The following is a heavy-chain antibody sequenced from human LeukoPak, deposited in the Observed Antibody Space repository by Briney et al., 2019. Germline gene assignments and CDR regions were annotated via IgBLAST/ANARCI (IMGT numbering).Heavy chain of an antibody. V-gene: IGHV6-1*01. CDR1: GDSVSNYTTA. J-gene: IGHJ4*02. CDR3: ARGYYCDS. CDR2: TYYRSKWYN. Sequence: SQTLSLTCAISGDSVSNYTTAWNWIRQSPSRGLEWLGRTYYRSKWYNEYAVSVKSRITIDPDTSKNQFSLQLSSVTPEDTAVYYCARGYYCDSWGQGALVTVSS.